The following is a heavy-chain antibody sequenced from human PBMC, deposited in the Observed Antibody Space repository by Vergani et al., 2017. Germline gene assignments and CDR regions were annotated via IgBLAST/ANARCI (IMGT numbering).Heavy chain of an antibody. J-gene: IGHJ4*02. CDR1: GGSISSYC. CDR2: IYYSGST. D-gene: IGHD6-25*01. Sequence: QVQLQESGPGLVKPSETLSLTCTVSGGSISSYCWSWIRQPPGKGLEWIGYIYYSGSTNYNPSLKSRVTISVDTSKNQFSLKLSSVTAADTAVYYCARGEPTTAAFDYWGQGTLVTVSS. CDR3: ARGEPTTAAFDY. V-gene: IGHV4-59*01.